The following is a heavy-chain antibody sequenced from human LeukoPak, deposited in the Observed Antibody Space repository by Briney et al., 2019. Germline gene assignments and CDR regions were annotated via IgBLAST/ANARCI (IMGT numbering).Heavy chain of an antibody. Sequence: ASVKVSCKASGYTFTSYYIHWVRQAPGQGLEWMGIINPSGGNTNYARKFQGRVTMTRDTSTSTVYMELSSLRSEDTAMYYCAREEDGGHFDYWGQGTVVTVSS. D-gene: IGHD2-15*01. V-gene: IGHV1-46*01. CDR3: AREEDGGHFDY. CDR2: INPSGGNT. J-gene: IGHJ4*02. CDR1: GYTFTSYY.